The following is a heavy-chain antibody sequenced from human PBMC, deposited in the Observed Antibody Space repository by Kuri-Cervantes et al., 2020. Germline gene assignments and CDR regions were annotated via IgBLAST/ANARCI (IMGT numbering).Heavy chain of an antibody. CDR2: ISAYNGNT. CDR1: GYTFTSYG. D-gene: IGHD3-16*01. CDR3: ARDLTLGGWGSYRGFDY. J-gene: IGHJ4*02. V-gene: IGHV1-18*01. Sequence: ASVKVSCKASGYTFTSYGISWVRQAPGQGLEWMGWISAYNGNTNYAQKLQGRVTMTTDTSTSTAYMELRILRSDDTAVYYCARDLTLGGWGSYRGFDYWGQGTLVTVSS.